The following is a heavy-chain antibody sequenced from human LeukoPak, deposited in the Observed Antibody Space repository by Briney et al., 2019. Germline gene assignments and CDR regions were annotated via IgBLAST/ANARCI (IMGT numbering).Heavy chain of an antibody. Sequence: SVKVSCKASGGTFSSYAISWVRQAPGQGLEWMGGIIPIFGTANYAQKFQGRVTITADESTSTAYMELSSLRSEDTAVYYCARDLLTMVRGPLSYYMDVWGKGTTVTISS. CDR3: ARDLLTMVRGPLSYYMDV. D-gene: IGHD3-10*01. CDR1: GGTFSSYA. J-gene: IGHJ6*03. CDR2: IIPIFGTA. V-gene: IGHV1-69*13.